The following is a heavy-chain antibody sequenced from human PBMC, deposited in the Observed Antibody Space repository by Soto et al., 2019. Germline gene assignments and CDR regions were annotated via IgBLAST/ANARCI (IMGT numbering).Heavy chain of an antibody. CDR2: INAGNGNT. J-gene: IGHJ4*02. D-gene: IGHD2-15*01. CDR1: GYTFTGYA. CDR3: AKGEWSYCRCGSCYYFDY. V-gene: IGHV1-3*01. Sequence: QVQLVQSGSELKKPGASVKVSCKASGYTFTGYAMHWVRQAPGQRLEWMGWINAGNGNTKYSQKFQGRFTITRDTSASTTYMELSSRRSEDTAVYYCAKGEWSYCRCGSCYYFDYWGQGTVVTVSS.